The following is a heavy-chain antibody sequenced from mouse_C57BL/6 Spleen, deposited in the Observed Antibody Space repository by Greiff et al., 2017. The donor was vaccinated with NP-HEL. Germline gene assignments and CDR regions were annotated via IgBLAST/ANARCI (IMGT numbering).Heavy chain of an antibody. CDR1: GYTFTSYW. CDR2: IDPSDSET. CDR3: ARGGYYSNYGAY. V-gene: IGHV1-52*01. D-gene: IGHD2-5*01. J-gene: IGHJ3*01. Sequence: QVQLQQPGAELVRPGSSVKLSCKASGYTFTSYWMHWVKQRPIQGLEWIGNIDPSDSETHYNQKFKDKATLTVDKSSSTAYMQLSSLTSEDSAVYYCARGGYYSNYGAYWGQGTLVTVSA.